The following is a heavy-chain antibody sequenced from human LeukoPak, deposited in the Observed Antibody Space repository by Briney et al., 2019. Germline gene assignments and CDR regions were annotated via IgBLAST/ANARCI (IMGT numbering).Heavy chain of an antibody. CDR1: GFTFSSYS. CDR2: ISSSSSYI. CDR3: ARGYGDYDFDY. D-gene: IGHD4-17*01. J-gene: IGHJ4*02. V-gene: IGHV3-21*01. Sequence: GGSLRLSCAASGFTFSSYSMSWVRQAPGKGLEWVSSISSSSSYIYYADSVKGRFTISRDNAKNSLYLQMNSLRAEDTAVYYCARGYGDYDFDYWGQGTLVTVSS.